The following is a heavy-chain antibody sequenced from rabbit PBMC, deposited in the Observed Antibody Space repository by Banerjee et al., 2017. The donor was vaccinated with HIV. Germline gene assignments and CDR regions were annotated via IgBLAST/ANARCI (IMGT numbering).Heavy chain of an antibody. J-gene: IGHJ4*01. CDR3: VRGGVVAEMGVNL. CDR2: IDPIFGNT. V-gene: IGHV1S7*01. D-gene: IGHD4-1*01. CDR1: GFDFRSYG. Sequence: QSVEESGGDLVQPGGSLKLSCKASGFDFRSYGVSWVRQAPGKGLEWIGYIDPIFGNTYYASWVNGRFTISSHNAQNTLYLQLNSLTDADTATYFCVRGGVVAEMGVNLWGPGTLVTVS.